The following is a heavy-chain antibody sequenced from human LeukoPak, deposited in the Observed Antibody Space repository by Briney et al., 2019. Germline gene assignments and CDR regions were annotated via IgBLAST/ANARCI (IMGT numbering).Heavy chain of an antibody. CDR2: IKQDGSEK. CDR3: ERATDYVDIYDAFDI. Sequence: PGGSLRLSCAASGFTLSSYWMTWVRQAPGKGLEWVANIKQDGSEKYYVDSVKGRFTISRDNANNSLYLQMNSLRAEDTAVYYCERATDYVDIYDAFDIWGQGTMVTVSS. D-gene: IGHD4-17*01. J-gene: IGHJ3*02. V-gene: IGHV3-7*01. CDR1: GFTLSSYW.